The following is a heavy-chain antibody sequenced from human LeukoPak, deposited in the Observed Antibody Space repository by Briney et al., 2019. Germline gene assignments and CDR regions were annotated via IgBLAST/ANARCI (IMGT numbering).Heavy chain of an antibody. Sequence: GGSLRLSCAASGFTFSSYWMHWVRQAPGKGLEWVSYISSSSSTIYYADSVKGRFTISRDNAKNSLYLQMNSLRAEDTAVYYCAREEAIDRDYYDSSGWRWGQGTLVTVSS. V-gene: IGHV3-48*01. CDR2: ISSSSSTI. D-gene: IGHD3-22*01. CDR3: AREEAIDRDYYDSSGWR. J-gene: IGHJ4*02. CDR1: GFTFSSYW.